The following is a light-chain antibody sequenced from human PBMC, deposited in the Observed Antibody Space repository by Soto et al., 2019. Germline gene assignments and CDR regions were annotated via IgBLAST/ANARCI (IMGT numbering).Light chain of an antibody. V-gene: IGLV2-14*01. J-gene: IGLJ2*01. CDR1: TSDVGGYDY. CDR2: GVY. CDR3: SSYTSSSIPV. Sequence: QSALTQPASVSGSPGQSITISCTGSTSDVGGYDYVSWYQHRPGKAPKLMIFGVYNRPSGVSDRFSASKSANTASLTISGLQAEDEADYYCSSYTSSSIPVFGGGTKLTVL.